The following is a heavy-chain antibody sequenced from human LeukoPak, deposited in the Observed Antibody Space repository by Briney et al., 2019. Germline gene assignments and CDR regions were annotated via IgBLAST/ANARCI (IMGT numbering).Heavy chain of an antibody. J-gene: IGHJ5*01. V-gene: IGHV4-59*01. CDR3: AREGTTGRNLNWFDS. D-gene: IGHD1-1*01. Sequence: SETLSLTCTVSGGSISSYYWSWIRQPPGKGLEWIGHIHNSGNTNYNPSLKSRVTLSVDTSKNQFSLKLSSVTAADTAVYYCAREGTTGRNLNWFDSWGQGTLVPVSS. CDR1: GGSISSYY. CDR2: IHNSGNT.